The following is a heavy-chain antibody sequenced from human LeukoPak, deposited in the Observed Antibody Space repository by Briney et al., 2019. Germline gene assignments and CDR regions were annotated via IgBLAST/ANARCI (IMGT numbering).Heavy chain of an antibody. D-gene: IGHD3-10*01. CDR2: IYYSGST. CDR1: GGSISSYY. V-gene: IGHV4-59*01. Sequence: SETLSLTCTVSGGSISSYYWSWIRQPPGKGLEWIGYIYYSGSTNYNPSLKSRVTISVDTSKNQFSLKLSSVTAADTAVYYCARARSGEFGEYYYYYGMDVWGQGTTVTVSS. J-gene: IGHJ6*02. CDR3: ARARSGEFGEYYYYYGMDV.